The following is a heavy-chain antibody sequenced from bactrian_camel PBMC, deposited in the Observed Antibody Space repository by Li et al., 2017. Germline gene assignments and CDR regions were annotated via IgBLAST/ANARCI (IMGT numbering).Heavy chain of an antibody. D-gene: IGHD2*01. Sequence: VQLVESGGGSVQAGGSLRLSCEVSGLDLNNYCVGWFRQAPDKVREGVAVINGRDTGYADSVKGRFTISTDSGKNTLNLQMNSLKPEDTAMYYCAITTHPAYCRGGYWPREDGAVHNHWGQGTQVTVS. CDR2: INGRDT. CDR3: AITTHPAYCRGGYWPREDGAVHNH. J-gene: IGHJ4*01. V-gene: IGHV3S44*01. CDR1: GLDLNNYC.